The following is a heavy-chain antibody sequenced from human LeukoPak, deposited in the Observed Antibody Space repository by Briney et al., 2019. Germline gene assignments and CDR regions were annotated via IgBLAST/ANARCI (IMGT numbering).Heavy chain of an antibody. D-gene: IGHD3-22*01. V-gene: IGHV4-61*02. CDR3: ARGPYSYDSSGAFDI. CDR2: IYTSGST. J-gene: IGHJ3*02. Sequence: SETLSLTCTVSGDSISSGSYYWSWIRQPAGKGLEWIGRIYTSGSTNYNPSLKSRVTISVDTSKNQFSLKLSSVTAADTAVHFCARGPYSYDSSGAFDIWGQGTMVTVSS. CDR1: GDSISSGSYY.